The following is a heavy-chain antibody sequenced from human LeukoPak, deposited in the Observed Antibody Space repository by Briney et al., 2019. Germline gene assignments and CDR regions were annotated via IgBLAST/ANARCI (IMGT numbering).Heavy chain of an antibody. D-gene: IGHD5-18*01. V-gene: IGHV1-69*13. Sequence: SVKVSCKASGGTFSSYAISWVRQAPGQGLEWMGGLIPFFGTANYAQKFQGRVTITADESTSTAYMELSSLRSEDTAVYYCARAKMIQLWPRHFDYWGQGTLVTVSS. J-gene: IGHJ4*02. CDR3: ARAKMIQLWPRHFDY. CDR1: GGTFSSYA. CDR2: LIPFFGTA.